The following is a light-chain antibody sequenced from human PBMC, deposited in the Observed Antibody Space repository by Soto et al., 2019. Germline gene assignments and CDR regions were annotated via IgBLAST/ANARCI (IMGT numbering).Light chain of an antibody. CDR3: QQCDNLPYT. Sequence: DIQMTQSPSSLSASVGDRVTITCQASQDISNYLNWYQQKPGKAPKLLIYDESNLETGVPSRFSGSGAGTDFTFTISSLQPEDIATYYCQQCDNLPYTFGQGTKLEIK. CDR2: DES. V-gene: IGKV1-33*01. J-gene: IGKJ2*01. CDR1: QDISNY.